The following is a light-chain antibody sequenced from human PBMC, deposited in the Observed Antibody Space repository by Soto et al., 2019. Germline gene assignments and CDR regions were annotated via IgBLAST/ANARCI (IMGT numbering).Light chain of an antibody. CDR3: QQYNSLSHT. V-gene: IGKV1-5*03. CDR1: QSISNW. CDR2: TAS. J-gene: IGKJ2*01. Sequence: DIQMTQSPSTLSASVGDTVTITCRASQSISNWLAWYQQKPGKAPKVLIYTASNLESGVPSRFSGSGSGTEFTLTISSLQPDDFATYYCQQYNSLSHTFGQGTKLEIK.